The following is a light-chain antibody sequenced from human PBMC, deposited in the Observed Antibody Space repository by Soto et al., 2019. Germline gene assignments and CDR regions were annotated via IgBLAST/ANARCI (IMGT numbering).Light chain of an antibody. CDR2: KAS. Sequence: DIQMTQSPSTLSASVGDRVTITCRASQSISSWVAWYQQKPGKAPKLLIYKASSLESGVPSRLSGSGTETEFTLTISSLQPDDFATNYCQQLNTFGHGTKLDIK. V-gene: IGKV1-5*03. CDR1: QSISSW. CDR3: QQLNT. J-gene: IGKJ2*01.